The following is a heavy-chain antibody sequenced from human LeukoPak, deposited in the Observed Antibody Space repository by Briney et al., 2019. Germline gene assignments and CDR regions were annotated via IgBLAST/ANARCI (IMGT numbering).Heavy chain of an antibody. V-gene: IGHV4-61*01. CDR1: GGSVSSGRYY. D-gene: IGHD4-17*01. CDR3: ARVSGVDYGDSYFDY. CDR2: IYYCGST. Sequence: PSETLSLTCTVSGGSVSSGRYYGSWIRQPPGKGLEWNGYIYYCGSTSYNPSLKSRVTISVDTSKNQFSLKLSSVTAADTAVYYCARVSGVDYGDSYFDYWGQGTLVTVSS. J-gene: IGHJ4*02.